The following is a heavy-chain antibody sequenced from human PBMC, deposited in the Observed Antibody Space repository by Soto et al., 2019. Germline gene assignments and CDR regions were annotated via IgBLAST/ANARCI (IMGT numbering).Heavy chain of an antibody. J-gene: IGHJ4*02. CDR2: IHYSGST. V-gene: IGHV4-59*01. CDR3: AGGLDRAKLGY. CDR1: GGSISTYY. Sequence: PSETLSLTCTVSGGSISTYYWSWIRQPPGKGLEWIGYIHYSGSTNYNPSLKSRVTILVDTSKNQFSLKLSSVTAADTAVYYCAGGLDRAKLGYWGQGIQVTVSS. D-gene: IGHD1-26*01.